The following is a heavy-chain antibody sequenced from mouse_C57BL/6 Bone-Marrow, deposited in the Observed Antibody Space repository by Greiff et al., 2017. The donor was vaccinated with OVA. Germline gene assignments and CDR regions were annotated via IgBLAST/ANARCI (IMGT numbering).Heavy chain of an antibody. D-gene: IGHD1-1*01. V-gene: IGHV14-3*01. CDR2: IDPANGNT. Sequence: EVKLQQSVAELVRPGASVKLSCTASGFNIKNTYMHWVKQRPEQGLEWIGRIDPANGNTKYAPKFQGKATITADTSSNTAYLQLSSLTSEDTAIYYCALITTVVAKGYWYFDVWGTGTTVTVSS. CDR1: GFNIKNTY. J-gene: IGHJ1*03. CDR3: ALITTVVAKGYWYFDV.